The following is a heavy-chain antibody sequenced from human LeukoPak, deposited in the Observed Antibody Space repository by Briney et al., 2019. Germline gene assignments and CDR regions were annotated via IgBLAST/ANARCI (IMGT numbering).Heavy chain of an antibody. CDR2: INHSGST. V-gene: IGHV4-34*01. CDR3: ARGTFPAAGYYDSSFVREFDY. J-gene: IGHJ4*02. CDR1: GGSFSGYY. Sequence: SETLSLTCAVYGGSFSGYYWSWICQPPGKGLEWIGEINHSGSTNYNPSLKSRVTISVDTSKNQFSLKLSSVTAADTAVYCCARGTFPAAGYYDSSFVREFDYWGQGTLVTVSS. D-gene: IGHD3-22*01.